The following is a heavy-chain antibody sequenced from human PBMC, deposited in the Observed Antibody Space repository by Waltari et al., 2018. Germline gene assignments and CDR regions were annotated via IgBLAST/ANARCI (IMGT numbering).Heavy chain of an antibody. V-gene: IGHV4-34*01. CDR1: GGSFSGYY. CDR3: ARGYQRITMIVDYYYGMDV. D-gene: IGHD3-22*01. CDR2: INHSGST. J-gene: IGHJ6*02. Sequence: QVQLQQWGAGLLKPSETLSLTCAVYGGSFSGYYWSWIRPPPGKGLEWIGEINHSGSTNYNPSLKSRVTISVDTSKNQFSLKLSSVTAADTAVYYCARGYQRITMIVDYYYGMDVWGQGTTVTVSS.